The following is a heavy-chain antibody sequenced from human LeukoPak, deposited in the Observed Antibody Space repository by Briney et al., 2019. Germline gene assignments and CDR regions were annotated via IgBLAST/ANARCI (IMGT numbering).Heavy chain of an antibody. CDR1: GYTFTSYG. Sequence: ASVKVSCKASGYTFTSYGISWVRQAPGQGLEWMGWISAYNGNTNYAQKLQGRVTMTTDTSTSTAYMELRSLRSDDTAVYYCAKGLYDSSGYYTVPFDYWGQGTLATVSS. CDR3: AKGLYDSSGYYTVPFDY. V-gene: IGHV1-18*01. D-gene: IGHD3-22*01. CDR2: ISAYNGNT. J-gene: IGHJ4*02.